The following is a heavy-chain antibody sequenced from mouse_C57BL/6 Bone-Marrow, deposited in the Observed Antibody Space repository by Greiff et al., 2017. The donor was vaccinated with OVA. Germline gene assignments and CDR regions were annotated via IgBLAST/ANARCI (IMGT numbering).Heavy chain of an antibody. J-gene: IGHJ2*01. Sequence: EVKLVESGEGLVKPGGSLRLSCAASGFTFSSYAMSWVRQTPEKRLEWVAYISSGGDYIYYADTVKGRFTISRDNARNTLYLQMSSLKSEDTAMYYCTSFYYGSSYGFDYWGQGTTLTVSS. CDR3: TSFYYGSSYGFDY. V-gene: IGHV5-9-1*02. CDR2: ISSGGDYI. D-gene: IGHD1-1*01. CDR1: GFTFSSYA.